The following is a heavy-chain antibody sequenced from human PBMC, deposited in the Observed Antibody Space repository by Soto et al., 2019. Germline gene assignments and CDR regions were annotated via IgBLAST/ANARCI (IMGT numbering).Heavy chain of an antibody. CDR1: GDSISTFY. Sequence: SETLSLTCTVSGDSISTFYWSLIRQPPGKGLEWIGYIYYTGSTNYNPSLKSRVTMSVDTSKKQFSLKLTSVTAADTAVYYCARQRGNYFDYWGQGSLVTVSS. CDR2: IYYTGST. V-gene: IGHV4-59*01. J-gene: IGHJ4*02. CDR3: ARQRGNYFDY. D-gene: IGHD3-10*01.